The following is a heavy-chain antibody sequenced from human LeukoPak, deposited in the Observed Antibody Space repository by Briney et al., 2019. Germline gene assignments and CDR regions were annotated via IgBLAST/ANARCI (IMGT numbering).Heavy chain of an antibody. CDR3: ARTYIAAAGTGVYYYMDV. CDR1: GGSISSYY. J-gene: IGHJ6*03. V-gene: IGHV4-59*08. CDR2: IYYSGST. Sequence: SETLSLTCTVSGGSISSYYWSWIRQPPGKGLEWIGYIYYSGSTNYNPSLKSRVTISVDTSKNQFSLKLSSVTAADTAVYYCARTYIAAAGTGVYYYMDVWGKGTTVTVSS. D-gene: IGHD6-13*01.